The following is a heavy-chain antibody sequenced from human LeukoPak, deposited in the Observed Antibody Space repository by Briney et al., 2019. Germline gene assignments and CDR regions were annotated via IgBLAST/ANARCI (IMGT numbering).Heavy chain of an antibody. D-gene: IGHD3-22*01. Sequence: SETLSLTCAVYGGSFRGYYWGWIRQPPGKGLEWIGEINHSGSTNYNPSLKSRVTISVDTSKNQFSLKLSSVTAADTAVYYCARKWTDPGYYYYFQHWGQGTLVTVSS. CDR3: ARKWTDPGYYYYFQH. J-gene: IGHJ1*01. CDR1: GGSFRGYY. CDR2: INHSGST. V-gene: IGHV4-34*01.